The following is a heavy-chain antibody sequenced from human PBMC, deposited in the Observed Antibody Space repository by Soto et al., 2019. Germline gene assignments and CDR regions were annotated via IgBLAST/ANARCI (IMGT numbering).Heavy chain of an antibody. CDR1: GFSFSTYV. V-gene: IGHV3-30*18. CDR3: PKTTYSSSATGVSYYYSLDV. J-gene: IGHJ6*03. D-gene: IGHD6-13*01. Sequence: QVQLVESGGGVVQPGRSLRLSCAASGFSFSTYVMHWVRQAPGKGLEWVAVTSYDGRNKYYADSVKGRFTISRDTSKNTMYLQMNTLTTDDTAVFYCPKTTYSSSATGVSYYYSLDVWGQGTPVIVSS. CDR2: TSYDGRNK.